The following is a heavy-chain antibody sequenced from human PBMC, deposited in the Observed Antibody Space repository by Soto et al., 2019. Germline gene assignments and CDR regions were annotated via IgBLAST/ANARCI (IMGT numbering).Heavy chain of an antibody. D-gene: IGHD2-2*01. Sequence: EVQLVESGGGLVQPGGSLRLSCAGSGFTFSGYWMHWVRQAPGKGPVWVSRLNPNGTFTTNADSVKGRFTISRDNAKNTVYLQMNSLRADDPAVYYCARGRTSTTYWALFYNWGQGTLVTVSS. CDR2: LNPNGTFT. CDR1: GFTFSGYW. CDR3: ARGRTSTTYWALFYN. V-gene: IGHV3-74*01. J-gene: IGHJ4*02.